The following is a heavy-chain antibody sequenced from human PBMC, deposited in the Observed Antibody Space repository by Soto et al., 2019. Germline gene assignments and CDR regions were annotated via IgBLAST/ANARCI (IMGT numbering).Heavy chain of an antibody. D-gene: IGHD2-2*01. V-gene: IGHV4-34*01. J-gene: IGHJ4*02. Sequence: SETLSLTCAVYGGSFSGYYWSWIRQPPGKGLEWIGEINHSGSTNYNPSLKSRVTISVDTSKNQFSLKLSSVTAADTAVYYCARVRGDIVVVPAATIDYWGQGTLVTVSS. CDR2: INHSGST. CDR3: ARVRGDIVVVPAATIDY. CDR1: GGSFSGYY.